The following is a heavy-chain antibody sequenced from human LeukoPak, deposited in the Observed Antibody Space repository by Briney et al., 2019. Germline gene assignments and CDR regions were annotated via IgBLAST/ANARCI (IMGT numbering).Heavy chain of an antibody. CDR2: ISASGSGT. D-gene: IGHD6-19*01. CDR1: GFTFTSYA. V-gene: IGHV3-23*01. J-gene: IGHJ4*02. Sequence: GGSLRLSCEASGFTFTSYAMHWVRQAPGKGLEWASSISASGSGTFYTDSMNGRFTISRDNAKKTFFLQMKNLRLGDTALYYCAKGRDTSGRQNFDFWGQGTLVTVSS. CDR3: AKGRDTSGRQNFDF.